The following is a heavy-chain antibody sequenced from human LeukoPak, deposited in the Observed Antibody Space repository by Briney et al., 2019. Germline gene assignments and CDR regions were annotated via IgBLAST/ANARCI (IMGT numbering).Heavy chain of an antibody. V-gene: IGHV1-18*01. CDR3: ARAYSSSWYMIDP. CDR2: ISAYNGNT. CDR1: GYTFTSYG. J-gene: IGHJ5*02. D-gene: IGHD6-13*01. Sequence: HVASVKVSCKASGYTFTSYGISWVRQAPGQGLEWMGWISAYNGNTNYAQKLQGRVTMTIDTSTSTAYMELRGLRSDDTAVYYCARAYSSSWYMIDPWGQGTLVTVSS.